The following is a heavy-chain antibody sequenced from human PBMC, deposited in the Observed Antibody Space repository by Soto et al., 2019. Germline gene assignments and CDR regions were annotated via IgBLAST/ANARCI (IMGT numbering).Heavy chain of an antibody. CDR3: AREIEQLAD. Sequence: GGSPRLSCAASGFTFGSFFLHLVRQAPGKGLEWVAVISYDGSNKYYADSVKGRFTISRDNSKNTLYLQMNSLRPEDKAVYYCAREIEQLADWGQGTLVTVSS. CDR2: ISYDGSNK. D-gene: IGHD6-6*01. V-gene: IGHV3-30-3*01. CDR1: GFTFGSFF. J-gene: IGHJ4*02.